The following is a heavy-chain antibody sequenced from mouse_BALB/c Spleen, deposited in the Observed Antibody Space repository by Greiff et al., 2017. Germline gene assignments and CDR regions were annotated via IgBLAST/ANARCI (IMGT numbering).Heavy chain of an antibody. CDR1: GDSITSGY. J-gene: IGHJ2*01. CDR2: ISYSGST. V-gene: IGHV3-8*02. D-gene: IGHD1-1*01. CDR3: ARSPYYGSSHYFDY. Sequence: EVKLVESGPSLVKPSQTLSLTCSVTGDSITSGYWNWIRKFPGNKLEYMGYISYSGSTYYNPSLKSRISITRDTSKNQYYLQLNSVTTEDTATYYCARSPYYGSSHYFDYWGQGTTLTVSS.